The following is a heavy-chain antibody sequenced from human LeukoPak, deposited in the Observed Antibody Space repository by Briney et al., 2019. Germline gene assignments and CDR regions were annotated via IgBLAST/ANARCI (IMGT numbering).Heavy chain of an antibody. D-gene: IGHD3-22*01. CDR2: ISYDGSNK. Sequence: PGGSLRLSCAASGFTFSSYAMHWVRQAPGKGLEWVAVISYDGSNKYYADSVKGRFTISRDNSKNTPYLQMNSLRAEDTAVYYCAREGVPWGYYYDSSGYYYWGQGTLVTVSS. CDR1: GFTFSSYA. V-gene: IGHV3-30-3*01. CDR3: AREGVPWGYYYDSSGYYY. J-gene: IGHJ4*02.